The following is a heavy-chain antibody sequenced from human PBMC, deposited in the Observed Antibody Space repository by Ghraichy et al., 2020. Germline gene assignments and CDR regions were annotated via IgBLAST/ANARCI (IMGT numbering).Heavy chain of an antibody. D-gene: IGHD1-26*01. Sequence: AGSLRLSCAASGFTFSDYYMSWIRQAPGKGLEWVSYISSSSSYTNYADSVKGRFTISRDNAKNSLYLQMNSLRAEDTAVYYCARASWGWELLLDFDYWGQGTLVTVSS. CDR3: ARASWGWELLLDFDY. CDR1: GFTFSDYY. CDR2: ISSSSSYT. J-gene: IGHJ4*02. V-gene: IGHV3-11*06.